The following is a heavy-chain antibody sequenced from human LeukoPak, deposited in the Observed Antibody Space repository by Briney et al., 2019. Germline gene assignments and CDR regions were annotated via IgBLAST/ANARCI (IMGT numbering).Heavy chain of an antibody. D-gene: IGHD1-26*01. CDR3: ARGWGKVGETNGPAIDI. CDR2: IHYDGSNE. Sequence: GRSLRLSCAASGFTFSSYGMDWVRQAPGKGLEWVAVIHYDGSNENYADSVKGRFTISRENSKNTLYLQMNSLRAEDTALYYCARGWGKVGETNGPAIDIWGQGTMVTVSA. CDR1: GFTFSSYG. V-gene: IGHV3-33*08. J-gene: IGHJ3*02.